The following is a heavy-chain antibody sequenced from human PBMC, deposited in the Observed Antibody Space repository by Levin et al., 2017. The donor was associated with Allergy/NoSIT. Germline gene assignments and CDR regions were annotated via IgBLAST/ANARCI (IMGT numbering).Heavy chain of an antibody. CDR1: GFTFSSYA. CDR3: AKNGHYDILTGYSLFDY. V-gene: IGHV3-23*01. D-gene: IGHD3-9*01. J-gene: IGHJ4*02. Sequence: PGGSLRLSCAASGFTFSSYAMSWVRQAPGKGLEWVSAISGSGGSTYYADSVKGRFTISRDNSKNTLYLQMNSLRAEDTAVYYCAKNGHYDILTGYSLFDYWGQGTLVTVSS. CDR2: ISGSGGST.